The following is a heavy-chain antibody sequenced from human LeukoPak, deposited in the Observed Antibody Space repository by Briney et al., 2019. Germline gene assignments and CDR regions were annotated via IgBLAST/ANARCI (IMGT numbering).Heavy chain of an antibody. CDR3: ARVQTLRYFDWFPSDA. Sequence: ASVKVSCKASVYTFTSYAMHWVRQGPGQRLEWMGCINAGNGNTKYSQKFQGRVTITRDTSASTPYMDLSSLRSEDTAVYYCARVQTLRYFDWFPSDAWGQGTTVTVSS. D-gene: IGHD3-9*01. CDR2: INAGNGNT. CDR1: VYTFTSYA. V-gene: IGHV1-3*01. J-gene: IGHJ6*02.